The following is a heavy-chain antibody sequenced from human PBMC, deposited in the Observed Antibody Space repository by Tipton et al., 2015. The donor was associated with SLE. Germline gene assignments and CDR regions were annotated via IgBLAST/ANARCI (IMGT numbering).Heavy chain of an antibody. D-gene: IGHD3-10*01. J-gene: IGHJ4*01. Sequence: TLSLTCAVYGGSFSGYSWSWIRQPPGKGLEWIGQTNPSGNTNYNPSLKSRVTISVDTSNNLLSLKLTSVTAADTAVYYCARGAKERITLVRVRPYYFDYWGQGSLVTVSS. CDR1: GGSFSGYS. CDR3: ARGAKERITLVRVRPYYFDY. CDR2: TNPSGNT. V-gene: IGHV4-34*01.